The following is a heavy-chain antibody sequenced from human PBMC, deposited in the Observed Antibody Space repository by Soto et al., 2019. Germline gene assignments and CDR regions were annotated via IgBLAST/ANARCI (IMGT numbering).Heavy chain of an antibody. J-gene: IGHJ6*02. Sequence: ASVKVSCKASGDTFTSYAMHWVRQAPGQRLEWMGWINAGNGNTKYSQKFQGRVTITRDTSASTAYMELSSLRSEDTAVYYCASSTSEEYYYYYGMDVWGQGTTVTVSS. D-gene: IGHD2-2*01. V-gene: IGHV1-3*01. CDR2: INAGNGNT. CDR1: GDTFTSYA. CDR3: ASSTSEEYYYYYGMDV.